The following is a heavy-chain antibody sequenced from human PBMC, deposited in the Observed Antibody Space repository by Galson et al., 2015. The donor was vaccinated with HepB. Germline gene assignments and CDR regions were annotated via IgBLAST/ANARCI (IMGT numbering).Heavy chain of an antibody. CDR2: INPSGGST. D-gene: IGHD6-13*01. CDR3: ARNARYSSCYYYNIGSAGMDV. Sequence: SVKVSCKASGYTFTSYYMHWVRQAPGQGLEWMGIINPSGGSTSYAQKFQGRVTMTRDTSTSTVYMELSSLRSEATAVYYCARNARYSSCYYYNIGSAGMDVGVQWTTFTVS. J-gene: IGHJ6*02. CDR1: GYTFTSYY. V-gene: IGHV1-46*01.